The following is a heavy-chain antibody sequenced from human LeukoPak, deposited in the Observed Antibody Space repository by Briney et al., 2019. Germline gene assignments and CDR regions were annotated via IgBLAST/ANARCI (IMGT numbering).Heavy chain of an antibody. CDR2: IYYSGST. CDR1: GCSISSYY. Sequence: RSETLSLTCTVSGCSISSYYWSWIRQPPGKGLEWIGYIYYSGSTDYNPSLKSRVTISVDTSKNQFSLKLSSVTAADTAVYYCARDDGDYEHSLDYWGQGTLVTVSS. D-gene: IGHD4-17*01. V-gene: IGHV4-59*01. CDR3: ARDDGDYEHSLDY. J-gene: IGHJ4*02.